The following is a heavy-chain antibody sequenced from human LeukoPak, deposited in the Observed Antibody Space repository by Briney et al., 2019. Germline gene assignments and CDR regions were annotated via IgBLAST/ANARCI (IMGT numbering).Heavy chain of an antibody. V-gene: IGHV1-18*04. D-gene: IGHD3-10*01. CDR1: GYTFTSYY. CDR3: ARERGSGLFDY. J-gene: IGHJ4*02. CDR2: MNPNSGNT. Sequence: ASVEVSCKASGYTFTSYYMHWVRQAPGQGLEWMGWMNPNSGNTGYAQKLQGRVTMTTDTSTSTAYMELRSLRSDDTAVYYCARERGSGLFDYWGQGTLVTVSS.